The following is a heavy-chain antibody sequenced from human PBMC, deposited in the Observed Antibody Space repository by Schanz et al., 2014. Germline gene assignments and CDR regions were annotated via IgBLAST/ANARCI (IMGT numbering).Heavy chain of an antibody. D-gene: IGHD3-10*01. CDR2: IKQDGSEK. CDR3: ARDNYYGSGSCAY. Sequence: VQLVESGGGVVQPGRSLRLSCAASGFTFSDHYMDWVRQAPGKGLEWVANIKQDGSEKYYVDAVKGRFTISRDNAKNSMYLHMKSLRGEDTAVYYCARDNYYGSGSCAYWGQGTLVTVSS. CDR1: GFTFSDHY. J-gene: IGHJ4*02. V-gene: IGHV3-7*01.